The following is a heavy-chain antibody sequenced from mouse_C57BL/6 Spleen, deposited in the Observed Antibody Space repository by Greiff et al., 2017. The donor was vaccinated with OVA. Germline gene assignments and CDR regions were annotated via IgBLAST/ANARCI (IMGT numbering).Heavy chain of an antibody. CDR2: ISSGSSTI. V-gene: IGHV5-17*01. Sequence: EVKLVESGGGLVKPGGSLKLSCAASGFTFSDYGMHWVRQAPEKGLEWVAYISSGSSTIYYADTVKGRFTISRDNAKNTLFLQMTSLRSEDTAMYYCARKEDYVYYAMDYWGQGTSVTVSS. CDR1: GFTFSDYG. CDR3: ARKEDYVYYAMDY. J-gene: IGHJ4*01. D-gene: IGHD2-4*01.